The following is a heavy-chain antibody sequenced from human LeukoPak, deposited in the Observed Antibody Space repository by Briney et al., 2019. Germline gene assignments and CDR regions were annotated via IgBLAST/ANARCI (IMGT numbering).Heavy chain of an antibody. V-gene: IGHV3-33*06. J-gene: IGHJ4*02. CDR1: KFTFSHYG. CDR3: AKDAQRGFDYSNSLEY. CDR2: IWSDGSNQ. D-gene: IGHD4-11*01. Sequence: GGSLRLSCAASKFTFSHYGMHWVRQAPGKGLQWVTVIWSDGSNQYYADSVKGRFTISRDNSNNMVYLQMNSLRADDTGVYYCAKDAQRGFDYSNSLEYWGQGALVSVSS.